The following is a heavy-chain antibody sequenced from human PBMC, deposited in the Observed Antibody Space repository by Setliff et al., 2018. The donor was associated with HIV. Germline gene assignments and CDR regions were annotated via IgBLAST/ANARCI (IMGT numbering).Heavy chain of an antibody. Sequence: GGSLRLSCAASGFTFSGSDMHWVRQASGKGLEWVGRIRSKVNTYATAYAASVKGRFIISRDDSKNTAYLQLNSLKTEDTAEYYCAKELAASGLGYFDSWGRGILVTVSS. CDR3: AKELAASGLGYFDS. J-gene: IGHJ4*02. D-gene: IGHD3-22*01. CDR1: GFTFSGSD. CDR2: IRSKVNTYAT. V-gene: IGHV3-73*01.